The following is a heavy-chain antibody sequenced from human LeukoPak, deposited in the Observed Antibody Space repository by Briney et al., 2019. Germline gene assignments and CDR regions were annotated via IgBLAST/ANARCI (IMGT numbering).Heavy chain of an antibody. Sequence: GGSLRLSCAASGFTFSSYGMHWVRQAPGKGLEWVAVISYDGSNKYYADPVKGRFTISRDNSKNTLYLQMNSLRAEDTAVYYCAKVGDDSSGYYLGPYFDYWGQGTLVTVSS. D-gene: IGHD3-22*01. CDR1: GFTFSSYG. CDR2: ISYDGSNK. J-gene: IGHJ4*02. V-gene: IGHV3-30*18. CDR3: AKVGDDSSGYYLGPYFDY.